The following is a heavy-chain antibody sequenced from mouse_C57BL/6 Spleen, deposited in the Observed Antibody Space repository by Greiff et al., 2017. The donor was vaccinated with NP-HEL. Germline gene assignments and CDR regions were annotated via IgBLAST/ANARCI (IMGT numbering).Heavy chain of an antibody. V-gene: IGHV1-15*01. J-gene: IGHJ2*01. CDR2: IDPETGGT. D-gene: IGHD2-1*01. CDR1: GYTFTDYE. Sequence: VKLMESGAELVRPGASVTLSCKASGYTFTDYEMPWVKQTPVHGLEWIGAIDPETGGTAYNQKFKGKAILTADKSSSTAYMELRSLTSEDSAVYYCTRYGNYDWGQGTTLTVSS. CDR3: TRYGNYD.